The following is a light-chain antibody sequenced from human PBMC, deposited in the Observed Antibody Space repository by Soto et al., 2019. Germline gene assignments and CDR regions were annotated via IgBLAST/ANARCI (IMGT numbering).Light chain of an antibody. J-gene: IGKJ2*01. Sequence: EIVLTQSPGTLSLSPGERATLSCRASQSISSSYLAWYQQKPGQAPRLLFYGASSRATGIPDRFSGSGSGTDFTLTISRLESEDFAVYYCQRYGSSPPHTFGQGTRLEIK. V-gene: IGKV3-20*01. CDR2: GAS. CDR1: QSISSSY. CDR3: QRYGSSPPHT.